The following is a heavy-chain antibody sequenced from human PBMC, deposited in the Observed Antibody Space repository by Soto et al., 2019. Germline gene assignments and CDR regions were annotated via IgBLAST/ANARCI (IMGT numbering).Heavy chain of an antibody. CDR2: IYPGDSDT. CDR1: GYSFTSYW. V-gene: IGHV5-51*01. Sequence: PGESLKISCKGSGYSFTSYWIGWVRQMPGKGLEWMGIIYPGDSDTRYSPSFQGQVTISADKSISTAYLQWSSLKASDTAMYYCARRPHRVTIFGVVPLWADPWGQGTLVTVSS. D-gene: IGHD3-3*01. CDR3: ARRPHRVTIFGVVPLWADP. J-gene: IGHJ5*02.